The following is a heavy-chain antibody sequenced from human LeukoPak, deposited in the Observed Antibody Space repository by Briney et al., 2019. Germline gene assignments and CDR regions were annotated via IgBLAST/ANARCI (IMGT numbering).Heavy chain of an antibody. J-gene: IGHJ4*02. Sequence: GGSLRLSCAASGFTFSNYEMNWVRQAPGKGLEWVSYISSSGNTIYHADSVKGRFTISRDKAKNSLYLQMNSLRAEDTAVYYCARGVYDSSGYYHYWGQGTLVTVSS. CDR1: GFTFSNYE. V-gene: IGHV3-48*03. D-gene: IGHD3-22*01. CDR3: ARGVYDSSGYYHY. CDR2: ISSSGNTI.